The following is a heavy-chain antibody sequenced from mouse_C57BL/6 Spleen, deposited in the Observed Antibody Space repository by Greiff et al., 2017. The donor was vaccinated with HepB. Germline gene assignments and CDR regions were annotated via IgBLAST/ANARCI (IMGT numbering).Heavy chain of an antibody. CDR1: GFSLTSYG. V-gene: IGHV2-2*01. J-gene: IGHJ3*01. CDR2: IWSGGST. CDR3: ARNPTVVEGLFAY. D-gene: IGHD1-1*01. Sequence: VKLMESGPGLVQPSQSLSITCTVSGFSLTSYGVHWVRQSPGKGLEWLGVIWSGGSTDYNAAFISRLSISKDNSKSQVFFKMNSLQADDTAIYYCARNPTVVEGLFAYWGQGTLVTVSA.